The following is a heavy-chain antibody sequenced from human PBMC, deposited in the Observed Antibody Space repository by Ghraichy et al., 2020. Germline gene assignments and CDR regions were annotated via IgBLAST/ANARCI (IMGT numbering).Heavy chain of an antibody. Sequence: GGSLRLSCAASGFTFDDYAMHWVRQAPGKGLEWVSLISGDGGSTYYADSVNGRFTISRDNSKNSLYLQMNSLRTEDTALYYCAKDSVGRYCSGGSCYARLYYYYGMDVWGQGTTVTVSS. CDR1: GFTFDDYA. CDR2: ISGDGGST. V-gene: IGHV3-43*02. J-gene: IGHJ6*02. CDR3: AKDSVGRYCSGGSCYARLYYYYGMDV. D-gene: IGHD2-15*01.